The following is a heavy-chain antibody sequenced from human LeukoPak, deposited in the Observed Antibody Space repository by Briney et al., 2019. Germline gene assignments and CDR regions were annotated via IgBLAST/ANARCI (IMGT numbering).Heavy chain of an antibody. CDR3: AKDHRFHSSSPDRGGY. D-gene: IGHD6-6*01. J-gene: IGHJ4*02. CDR2: ISSSSSTI. V-gene: IGHV3-48*04. Sequence: HPGGSLRLSCAASGFTFSSYSMNWVRQAPGKGLEWVSYISSSSSTIYYADSVKGRFTISRDNAKNSLYLQMNSLRAEDTAVYYCAKDHRFHSSSPDRGGYWGQGTLVTVSS. CDR1: GFTFSSYS.